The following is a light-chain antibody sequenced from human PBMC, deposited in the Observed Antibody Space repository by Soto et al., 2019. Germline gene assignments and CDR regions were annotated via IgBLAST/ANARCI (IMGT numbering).Light chain of an antibody. V-gene: IGKV1-39*01. CDR1: QTVSTY. CDR2: ATS. CDR3: QQTYTPPRT. J-gene: IGKJ1*01. Sequence: DTQMTQSPSSLSASVGDRISITCRASQTVSTYLNWYQQKAGQAPTLLISATSTLQSGVPSRFSGSGSGTEFTLTITSLQPEDFATYYCQQTYTPPRTFGQGTKVAFK.